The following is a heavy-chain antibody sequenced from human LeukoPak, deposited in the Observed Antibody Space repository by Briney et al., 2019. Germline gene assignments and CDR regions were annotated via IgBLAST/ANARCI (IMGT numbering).Heavy chain of an antibody. D-gene: IGHD3-9*01. V-gene: IGHV3-74*01. J-gene: IGHJ3*02. Sequence: GGSLRLSCAASGFTFSSYWMHWVRQAPGKGLVWVSRINSDGSNTSYADSVKGRFTSSRDNAKNTLYLQMNSLRAEDTAVYYCARDTYDILTGYYKWAFDIWGQGTMVTVSS. CDR1: GFTFSSYW. CDR3: ARDTYDILTGYYKWAFDI. CDR2: INSDGSNT.